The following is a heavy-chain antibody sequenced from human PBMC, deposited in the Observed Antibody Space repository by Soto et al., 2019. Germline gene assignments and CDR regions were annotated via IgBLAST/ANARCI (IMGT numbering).Heavy chain of an antibody. D-gene: IGHD3-10*02. CDR3: GIGGDMIGYYYYGMDV. CDR1: GYTFTSYY. CDR2: INPSGGST. V-gene: IGHV1-46*01. Sequence: ASVKVSCKASGYTFTSYYMHWVRQAPGQGLEWMGIINPSGGSTSYAQKFQGRVTMTRDTSTSTVYMERSSLRSEDTAVYYCGIGGDMIGYYYYGMDVWGQGTTVTVSS. J-gene: IGHJ6*02.